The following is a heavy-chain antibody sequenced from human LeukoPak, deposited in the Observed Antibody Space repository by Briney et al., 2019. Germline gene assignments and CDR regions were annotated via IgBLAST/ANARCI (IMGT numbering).Heavy chain of an antibody. V-gene: IGHV1-2*02. CDR1: GYTFTGYY. D-gene: IGHD3-22*01. CDR2: INPNSGGT. CDR3: ARGNYYDSSGYFFDY. Sequence: ASVKVSCKASGYTFTGYYMHWVRQAPGQGLEWMGWINPNSGGTNYAQKFQDRVTMTRDTSISTAYMELSRLRSDDTAAYYCARGNYYDSSGYFFDYWGQGTLVTVSS. J-gene: IGHJ4*02.